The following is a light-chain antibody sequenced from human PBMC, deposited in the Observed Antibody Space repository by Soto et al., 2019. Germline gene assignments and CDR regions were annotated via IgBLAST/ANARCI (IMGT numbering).Light chain of an antibody. CDR3: QQYGSSPWT. CDR1: QTVSSNY. V-gene: IGKV3-20*01. CDR2: GAS. J-gene: IGKJ1*01. Sequence: EMVLTQSPDTLSLSPGERATLSCRAGQTVSSNYLAWYQQKPGLAPRPLIYGASSKATGIPDRVSGRWAGTNFPLTNSRLEAEDFAVDYCQQYGSSPWTFGQGTKVDIK.